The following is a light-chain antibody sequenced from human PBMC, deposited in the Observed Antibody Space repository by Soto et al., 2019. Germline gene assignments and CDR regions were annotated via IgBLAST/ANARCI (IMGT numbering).Light chain of an antibody. CDR2: DAS. J-gene: IGKJ1*01. CDR1: QSVSSY. Sequence: EIVLTQSPATLSFSPGERATLSCRASQSVSSYFAWYQQKPGQAPRLLIYDASNRATGIPARFSGSGSGTDFTLTISSLEPEDFAVYYCQQRSNWPRTFGQGTKVEIK. CDR3: QQRSNWPRT. V-gene: IGKV3-11*01.